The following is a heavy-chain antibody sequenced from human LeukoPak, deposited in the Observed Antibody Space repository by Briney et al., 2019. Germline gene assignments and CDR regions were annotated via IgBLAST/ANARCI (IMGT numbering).Heavy chain of an antibody. J-gene: IGHJ4*02. CDR1: GFTFSSSG. V-gene: IGHV3-30*18. CDR2: ISYDGSNK. D-gene: IGHD2-8*01. CDR3: AKEYCSNSVCHSLDY. Sequence: GGSLRLSCAASGFTFSSSGTHWVRQAPGKGLEWVAVISYDGSNKYYADSVKGRFTFSRDNSKNTLYLQMNSLRAEDTAVYYCAKEYCSNSVCHSLDYWGQGTLVTVSS.